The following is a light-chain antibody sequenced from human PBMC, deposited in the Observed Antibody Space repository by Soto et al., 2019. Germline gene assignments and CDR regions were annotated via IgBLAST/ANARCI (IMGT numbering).Light chain of an antibody. V-gene: IGLV2-18*02. CDR1: SRDVGGYNR. J-gene: IGLJ1*01. CDR3: TSYATGSAYV. CDR2: DVS. Sequence: QSVLTQPPSVSGSPGQSVTISCTGTSRDVGGYNRVSWYQQPPGKAPKLLIYDVSSRPSGGSTRFSGSKSGNTASLTISGLQAEDEADYYCTSYATGSAYVFGPGTKLTVL.